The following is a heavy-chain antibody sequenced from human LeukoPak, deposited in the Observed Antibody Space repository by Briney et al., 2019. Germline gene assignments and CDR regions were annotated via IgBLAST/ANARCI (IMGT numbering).Heavy chain of an antibody. CDR3: ARDENTVTTNYYYYMDV. V-gene: IGHV3-21*01. Sequence: GGSLRLSCAASGFTFSSYSMNWVRQAPGKGLEWVSSISSSSSYIYYADSVKGRFTISRDNAKNSLYLQMNSLRAEDTAVYYCARDENTVTTNYYYYMDVWGKGTTVTVSS. CDR1: GFTFSSYS. D-gene: IGHD4-11*01. CDR2: ISSSSSYI. J-gene: IGHJ6*03.